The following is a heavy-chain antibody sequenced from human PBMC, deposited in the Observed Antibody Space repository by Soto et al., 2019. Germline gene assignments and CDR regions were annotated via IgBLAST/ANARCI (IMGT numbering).Heavy chain of an antibody. CDR1: GYTFTSYD. CDR2: MNPNSGNT. CDR3: ARAIAAAGTSPAFDI. Sequence: QVQLVQSGAEVKKPGASVKVSCKASGYTFTSYDINWVRQDTGQGLEWMGWMNPNSGNTGYAQKFQGRVTMTRNTSTSTAYLELSSLRSEDTAVYYCARAIAAAGTSPAFDIWGQGTMVTVSS. V-gene: IGHV1-8*01. J-gene: IGHJ3*02. D-gene: IGHD6-13*01.